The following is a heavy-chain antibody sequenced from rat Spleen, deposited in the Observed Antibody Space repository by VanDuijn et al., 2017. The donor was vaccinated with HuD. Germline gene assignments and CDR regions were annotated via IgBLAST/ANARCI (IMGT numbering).Heavy chain of an antibody. D-gene: IGHD1-12*03. CDR1: GFTFSNYY. CDR2: ISTGGGNT. CDR3: ARHNYFDGYYPSFDY. V-gene: IGHV5-25*01. Sequence: EVQLVESGGGLVQPGRSMKLSCAASGFTFSNYYMAWVRQAPTKGLEWVATISTGGGNTYYRDSVKGRFTVSRDNARTTLYLQMDSLRSEDTATYYCARHNYFDGYYPSFDYWGQGVMVTVSS. J-gene: IGHJ2*01.